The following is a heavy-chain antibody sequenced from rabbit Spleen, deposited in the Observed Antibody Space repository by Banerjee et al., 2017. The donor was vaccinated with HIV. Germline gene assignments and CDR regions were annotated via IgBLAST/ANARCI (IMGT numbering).Heavy chain of an antibody. Sequence: QSLEESGGDLVKPGASLALTCTASGVSFSGRSYMCWVRQAPGKGLEWIACIETGGSGFTYFASWAKGRFTISKTSSTTVTLQVTSLTAADTATYFCARDTSSSFSSYGMDLWGQGTLVTVS. CDR1: GVSFSGRSY. V-gene: IGHV1S40*01. J-gene: IGHJ6*01. CDR3: ARDTSSSFSSYGMDL. D-gene: IGHD1-1*01. CDR2: IETGGSGFT.